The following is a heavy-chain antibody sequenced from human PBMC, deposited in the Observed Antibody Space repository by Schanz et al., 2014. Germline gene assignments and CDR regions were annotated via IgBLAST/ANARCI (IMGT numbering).Heavy chain of an antibody. CDR3: ARGGYSSGWYDRDIAHFDY. J-gene: IGHJ4*02. Sequence: QVQLVQSGAEVKKPGASVKVSCKASGYTFVSYSMHWVRQAPGQGLEWMGIINLSGGSTNNAQKFQGRLTMTRDTSTSTVYMELSSLRSEDTAVYYCARGGYSSGWYDRDIAHFDYWGQGTLGTVSS. CDR1: GYTFVSYS. V-gene: IGHV1-46*01. CDR2: INLSGGST. D-gene: IGHD6-19*01.